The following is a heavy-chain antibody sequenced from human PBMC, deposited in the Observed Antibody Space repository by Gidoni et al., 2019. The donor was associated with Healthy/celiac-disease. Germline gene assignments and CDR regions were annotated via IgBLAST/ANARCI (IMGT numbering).Heavy chain of an antibody. CDR2: ISYDGSNK. V-gene: IGHV3-30*18. CDR3: AKDGGYCSSTSCYITSSYYYYYMDV. CDR1: GFTFSSYG. D-gene: IGHD2-2*02. J-gene: IGHJ6*03. Sequence: QVQLVESGGGVVQPGRSLRLSCAASGFTFSSYGMHWVRQAPGKGLEWVAVISYDGSNKYYADSVKGRFTISRDNSKNTLYLQRNSLRAEDTAVYYCAKDGGYCSSTSCYITSSYYYYYMDVWGKGTTVTVSS.